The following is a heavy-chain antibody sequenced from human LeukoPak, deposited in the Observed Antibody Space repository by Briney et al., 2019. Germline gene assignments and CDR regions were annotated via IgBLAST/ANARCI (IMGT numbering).Heavy chain of an antibody. V-gene: IGHV3-21*04. CDR1: GFTFSSYS. J-gene: IGHJ4*02. CDR3: PQHRSTVTPYYFAF. CDR2: ISSSSSYI. Sequence: GGSLRLSCAASGFTFSSYSMNCVRQAPGKGLEWVSSISSSSSYIYYADSVKGPLTISRATSNNTLYPQMNSLRAADPAFYYCPQHRSTVTPYYFAFCGQGTLVTVPS. D-gene: IGHD4-17*01.